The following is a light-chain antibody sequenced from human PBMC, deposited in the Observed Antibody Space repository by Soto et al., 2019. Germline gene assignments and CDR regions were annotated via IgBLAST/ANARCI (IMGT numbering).Light chain of an antibody. Sequence: QSVLTQPASVSGSPGQSITVSCTGTSSDIDTYNYVSWYQQHPGEAPKLIIYEVNNRPSGVSNRFSGSKSGNTASLTISGLQADDEADYFCCSRTSTITYVFGSGTKLTVL. CDR3: CSRTSTITYV. J-gene: IGLJ1*01. CDR2: EVN. V-gene: IGLV2-14*01. CDR1: SSDIDTYNY.